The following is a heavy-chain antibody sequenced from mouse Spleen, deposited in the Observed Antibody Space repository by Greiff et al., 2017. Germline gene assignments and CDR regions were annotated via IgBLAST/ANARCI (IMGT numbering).Heavy chain of an antibody. CDR2: IHPNSGST. J-gene: IGHJ1*03. CDR1: GYTFTSYW. CDR3: ARKGITTVVDYWYFDV. Sequence: QVQLQQPGAELVKPGASVKLSCKASGYTFTSYWMHWVKQRPGQGLEWIGMIHPNSGSTNYNEKFKSKATLTVDKSSSTAYMQLSSLTSEDSAVYYCARKGITTVVDYWYFDVWGTGTTVTVSS. D-gene: IGHD1-1*01. V-gene: IGHV1-64*01.